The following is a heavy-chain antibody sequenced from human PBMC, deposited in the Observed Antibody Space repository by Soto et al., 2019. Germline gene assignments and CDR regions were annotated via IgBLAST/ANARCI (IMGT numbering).Heavy chain of an antibody. Sequence: PGESLKISCQGSGYSFTSYWISWVRQMPGKGLEWMGRIDPSDSYTNYSPSFQGHVTLSADKSISTAYLQWSSLKASDTAMYYCARKAYVHDAFDIWGQGTMVTVSS. V-gene: IGHV5-10-1*01. CDR3: ARKAYVHDAFDI. J-gene: IGHJ3*02. CDR2: IDPSDSYT. D-gene: IGHD3-10*02. CDR1: GYSFTSYW.